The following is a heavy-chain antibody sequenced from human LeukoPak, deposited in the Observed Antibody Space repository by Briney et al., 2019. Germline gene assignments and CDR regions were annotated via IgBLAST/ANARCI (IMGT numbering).Heavy chain of an antibody. CDR3: ARGYYDSSGYDPGLGY. CDR2: INPSGGST. J-gene: IGHJ4*02. CDR1: GYTFTSYY. Sequence: GASVKVSCKASGYTFTSYYMHWVRQAPGQGLEWMGIINPSGGSTSYAQKFQGRVTMTRDMSTSTVYMELSSLRSEDTAVYWCARGYYDSSGYDPGLGYWGQGTLVTVSS. D-gene: IGHD3-22*01. V-gene: IGHV1-46*01.